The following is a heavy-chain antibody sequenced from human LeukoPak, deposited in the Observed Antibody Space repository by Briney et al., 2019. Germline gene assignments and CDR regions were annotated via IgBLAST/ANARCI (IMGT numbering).Heavy chain of an antibody. J-gene: IGHJ4*02. V-gene: IGHV4-59*01. CDR3: ARGRGRYSYGLYPPHYFDY. CDR1: GGSISSYY. Sequence: SETLSLTCTVSGGSISSYYWSWIRQPPGKGLEWLGYIYYSGSTNYNPSLKSRVTISVDTSKNQFSLKLSSVTAADTAVYYCARGRGRYSYGLYPPHYFDYWGQGTLVTVSS. D-gene: IGHD5-18*01. CDR2: IYYSGST.